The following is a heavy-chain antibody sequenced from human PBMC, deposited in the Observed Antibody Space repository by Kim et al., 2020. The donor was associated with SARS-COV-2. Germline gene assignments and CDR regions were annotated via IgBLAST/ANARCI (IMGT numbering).Heavy chain of an antibody. CDR2: VIPNNGGT. CDR1: GYSFSGYF. V-gene: IGHV1-2*06. J-gene: IGHJ5*02. D-gene: IGHD3-22*01. Sequence: ASVKVSCKASGYSFSGYFIHWIRQAPGQGLEWMGRVIPNNGGTNYAQNFEGRVTLTRDTSISTAYMELNGLTYDDTAVYYCARVPYSHEFDSSTYIYNWFDRWGQGTSVTASS. CDR3: ARVPYSHEFDSSTYIYNWFDR.